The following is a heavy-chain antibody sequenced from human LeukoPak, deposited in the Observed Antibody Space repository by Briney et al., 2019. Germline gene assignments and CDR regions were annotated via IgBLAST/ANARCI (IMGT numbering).Heavy chain of an antibody. Sequence: GGSLRLSCAASGFTLGDYWMSWVRQAPGKGLEWVANIKQDGSVKYYLDSVKGRFTISRDNAKNSLYLQMNSLRAEDTAVYYCARDKGWIAVTHETEYFYHWGQGTLVTVSS. J-gene: IGHJ1*01. CDR3: ARDKGWIAVTHETEYFYH. CDR1: GFTLGDYW. D-gene: IGHD2-15*01. V-gene: IGHV3-7*01. CDR2: IKQDGSVK.